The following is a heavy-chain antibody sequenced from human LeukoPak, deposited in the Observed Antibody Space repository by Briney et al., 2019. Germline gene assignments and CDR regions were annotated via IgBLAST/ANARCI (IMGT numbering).Heavy chain of an antibody. CDR3: ARTTVVATAITYYDVFDT. V-gene: IGHV4-30-4*01. J-gene: IGHJ3*02. D-gene: IGHD2-21*02. CDR2: INYSGST. CDR1: GGSISSGDYY. Sequence: SETLSLTCTVSGGSISSGDYYWSWIRQPPGKGLEWIAYINYSGSTYYNPSLKSRVTISLDTSKNQFSLQLNSVTPEDTAVYYCARTTVVATAITYYDVFDTWGQGTMVTVSS.